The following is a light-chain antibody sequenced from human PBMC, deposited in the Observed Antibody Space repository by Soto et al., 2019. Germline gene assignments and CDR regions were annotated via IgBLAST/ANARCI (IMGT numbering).Light chain of an antibody. J-gene: IGLJ1*01. V-gene: IGLV1-44*01. Sequence: QSVLTQPPSASGTPGQRVTISCSGGSSNIGSNAVNWYRQLPGTAPKLLIHSNNQRPSGVPDRFSGSKSGTSASLAISGLQSEDEADYYCAAWNDSVNGYVFGAGSKVTV. CDR2: SNN. CDR1: SSNIGSNA. CDR3: AAWNDSVNGYV.